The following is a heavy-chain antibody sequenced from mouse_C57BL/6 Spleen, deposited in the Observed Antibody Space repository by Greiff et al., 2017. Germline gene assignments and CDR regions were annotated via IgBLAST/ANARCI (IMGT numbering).Heavy chain of an antibody. CDR2: IRLKSDNYAT. CDR1: GFTFSNYW. J-gene: IGHJ2*01. CDR3: TLTGTGGY. V-gene: IGHV6-3*01. D-gene: IGHD4-1*01. Sequence: EVQRVESGGGLVQPGGSMKLSCVASGFTFSNYWMNWVRQSPEKGLEWVAQIRLKSDNYATHYAESVKGRFTISRDDSKSSVYLQMNNLRAEDTGIYYCTLTGTGGYWGQGTTLTVSS.